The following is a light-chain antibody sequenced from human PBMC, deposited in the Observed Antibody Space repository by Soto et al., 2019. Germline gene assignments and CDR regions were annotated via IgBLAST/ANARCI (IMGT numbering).Light chain of an antibody. CDR3: QQYDNLPWT. CDR1: QSISSY. CDR2: AAS. Sequence: DIQMTQSPSSLSASVGDRVTITCRASQSISSYLNWYQQKQGKAPKLLIYAASSLQSGVPSRLRGSGSGTDLTLTISSLQTEDFATYYCQQYDNLPWTFGHGTKVDIK. V-gene: IGKV1-39*01. J-gene: IGKJ1*01.